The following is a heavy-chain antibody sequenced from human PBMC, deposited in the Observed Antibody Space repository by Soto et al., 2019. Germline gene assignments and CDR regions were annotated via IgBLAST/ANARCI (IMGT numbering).Heavy chain of an antibody. Sequence: QVQLVQSGAEVKKPGASVKVSCKASGYTFTSYAMHWVRQAPGQRLEWMGWINAGNGNTKYSQKFQGRVTITRDTSASTAYMELSSLRSEDTAVYYSASSYYGSGNPKDYYYGMDVWGQGTTVTVSS. J-gene: IGHJ6*02. CDR2: INAGNGNT. CDR1: GYTFTSYA. V-gene: IGHV1-3*01. D-gene: IGHD3-10*01. CDR3: ASSYYGSGNPKDYYYGMDV.